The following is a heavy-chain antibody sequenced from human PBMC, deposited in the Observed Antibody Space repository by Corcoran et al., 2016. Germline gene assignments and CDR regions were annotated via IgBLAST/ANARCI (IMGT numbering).Heavy chain of an antibody. CDR1: GFTFSSYS. CDR3: ARVGSSSGWHVDY. CDR2: ISSSSSTI. Sequence: EVQLVESGGGLVQPGGSLRLSCAASGFTFSSYSMNWVRQAPGKGLEWVSYISSSSSTIYYADSVKGRFTISRDNAKNSLYLQMNSLRADDTAVYYCARVGSSSGWHVDYWGQGTLVTVSS. D-gene: IGHD6-19*01. V-gene: IGHV3-48*04. J-gene: IGHJ4*02.